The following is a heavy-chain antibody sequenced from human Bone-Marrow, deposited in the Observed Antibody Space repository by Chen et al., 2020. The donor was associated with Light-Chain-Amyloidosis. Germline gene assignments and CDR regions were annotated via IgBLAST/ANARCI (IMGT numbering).Heavy chain of an antibody. J-gene: IGHJ4*02. Sequence: EVKKPGESLKISCKGSGYTFPNYWIGWVRLMPGKGLEWMGVIYPDDSDARYSPSFEGQVTISADKSITTAYLQWRSLKASDTAMYYCARRRDGYNFDYWGQGTLVTVSS. CDR2: IYPDDSDA. CDR1: GYTFPNYW. D-gene: IGHD5-12*01. CDR3: ARRRDGYNFDY. V-gene: IGHV5-51*01.